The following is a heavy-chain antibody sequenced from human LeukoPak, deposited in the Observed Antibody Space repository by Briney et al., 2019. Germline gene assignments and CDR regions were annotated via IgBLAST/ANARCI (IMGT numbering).Heavy chain of an antibody. D-gene: IGHD3-16*02. CDR1: GGSISSYY. CDR2: IYTSGST. V-gene: IGHV4-4*07. CDR3: ARGGDYVWGSYRYAWDY. J-gene: IGHJ4*02. Sequence: SETLSLTCTVSGGSISSYYWSWIRPRAGKGLEWIGRIYTSGSTNYNPSLKSRVTMSVDTSKNQFSLKLSSVTAADTAVYYCARGGDYVWGSYRYAWDYWGQGTLVTVSS.